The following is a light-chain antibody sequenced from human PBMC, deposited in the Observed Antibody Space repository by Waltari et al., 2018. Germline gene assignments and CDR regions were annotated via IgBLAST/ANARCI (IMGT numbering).Light chain of an antibody. J-gene: IGKJ1*01. CDR2: GAF. CDR3: QQYNSWPPET. V-gene: IGKV3-15*01. CDR1: QTIRTD. Sequence: EIVLTPSPATLSVSPRDSATLSCTASQTIRTDVAWYHQQPGQAPTLLIYGAFSRATGIPARFSGEGSGTEFTLTISSLKSEDFGLYYCQQYNSWPPETFGQGTKVEIK.